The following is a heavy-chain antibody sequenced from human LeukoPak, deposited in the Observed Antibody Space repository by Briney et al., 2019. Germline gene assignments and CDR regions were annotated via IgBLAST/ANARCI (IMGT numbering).Heavy chain of an antibody. J-gene: IGHJ4*02. D-gene: IGHD3-22*01. Sequence: SSETLSLTCTVSGGSISSSSYYWGWIRQPPGKGLEWIGSIYYSGSTYYNPSLKSRVTISVDTSKNQFSLNLSSVTAADTAVYYCARLYYDSSGYYQICYFDYWGQGTLVTVSS. V-gene: IGHV4-39*01. CDR2: IYYSGST. CDR3: ARLYYDSSGYYQICYFDY. CDR1: GGSISSSSYY.